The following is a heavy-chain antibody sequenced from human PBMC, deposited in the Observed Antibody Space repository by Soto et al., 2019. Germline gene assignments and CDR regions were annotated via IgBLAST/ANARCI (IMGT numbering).Heavy chain of an antibody. CDR3: ARDTIYAFDY. CDR1: GFIFSTYS. J-gene: IGHJ4*02. CDR2: ITDGGSGI. V-gene: IGHV3-48*02. Sequence: EVQLVESGGGLVQPGGSLRLSCAASGFIFSTYSMNWVRQAPGKGLEWVSYITDGGSGIYYADSVKGRFTISSDNAKRSVYLQMSSLGDEDTGVYYCARDTIYAFDYWGQGTLVTVSS. D-gene: IGHD2-2*01.